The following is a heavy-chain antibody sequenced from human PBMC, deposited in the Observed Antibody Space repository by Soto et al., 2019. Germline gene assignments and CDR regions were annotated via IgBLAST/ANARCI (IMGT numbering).Heavy chain of an antibody. CDR1: GFTFSSYA. V-gene: IGHV3-30-3*01. CDR2: ISYDGSNK. CDR3: ARALQPGYDYVWGSYLRVYYYYGMDV. Sequence: GGSLRLSCAASGFTFSSYAMHWVRQAPGKGLEWVAVISYDGSNKYYADSVKGRFTISRDNSKNTLYLQMNSLRAEDTAVYYCARALQPGYDYVWGSYLRVYYYYGMDVWGQGTTVTVSS. D-gene: IGHD3-16*02. J-gene: IGHJ6*02.